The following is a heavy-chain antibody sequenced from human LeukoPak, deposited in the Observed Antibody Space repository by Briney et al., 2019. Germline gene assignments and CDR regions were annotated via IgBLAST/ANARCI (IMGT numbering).Heavy chain of an antibody. Sequence: SETLSLTCTVSGDSIGTSSNYWSWIRQPAGKGLEWIGRIYTTGSTNYNPSLESRVTISVDTSKNQFSLKLSSVTAADTAVYFCARGPYSYDSSGAFDIWGQGTMVTVSS. CDR3: ARGPYSYDSSGAFDI. J-gene: IGHJ3*02. V-gene: IGHV4-61*02. CDR2: IYTTGST. CDR1: GDSIGTSSNY. D-gene: IGHD3-22*01.